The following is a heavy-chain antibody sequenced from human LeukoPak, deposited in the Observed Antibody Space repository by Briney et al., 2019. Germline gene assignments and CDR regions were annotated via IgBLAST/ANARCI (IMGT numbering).Heavy chain of an antibody. D-gene: IGHD2/OR15-2a*01. V-gene: IGHV4-34*10. J-gene: IGHJ4*02. Sequence: SETLSLTCAVYGGSFSGYYWSWIRQPPGKGLEWIGYIDYGGSTNYNPSLKSRATVSVDTSRNQFSLKLSSVTALDTAVYYCARFNSTYYYYDYWGQGTLVTVSS. CDR2: IDYGGST. CDR1: GGSFSGYY. CDR3: ARFNSTYYYYDY.